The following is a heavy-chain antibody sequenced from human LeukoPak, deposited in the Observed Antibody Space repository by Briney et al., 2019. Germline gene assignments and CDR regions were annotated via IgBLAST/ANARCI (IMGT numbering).Heavy chain of an antibody. CDR3: ARHIPGYCTNGVCYSDGMNV. Sequence: SEILSLTCAVYGGSFSGYYWSWIRQPPGKGLEWIGEINHSGSTNYNPSLKSRVTISVDTSKNQFSLKLSSVTAADTAVYYCARHIPGYCTNGVCYSDGMNVWGQGTTVTVSS. D-gene: IGHD2-8*01. CDR2: INHSGST. CDR1: GGSFSGYY. V-gene: IGHV4-34*01. J-gene: IGHJ6*02.